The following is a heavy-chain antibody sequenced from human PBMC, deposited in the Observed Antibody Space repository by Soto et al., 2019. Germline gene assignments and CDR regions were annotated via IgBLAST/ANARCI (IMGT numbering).Heavy chain of an antibody. Sequence: QVQLVQSGAEVKKPGASVKVSCKASGYTFTSYNINWVRQATGQGLEWMGWMNPNSGNTGYAQKFQGRVTMTRNTSISTAYMELSSLRSEDTAVYYCARGMNYHDSSGYYQPGSDYWGQGTLVTVSS. J-gene: IGHJ4*02. CDR3: ARGMNYHDSSGYYQPGSDY. D-gene: IGHD3-22*01. CDR2: MNPNSGNT. CDR1: GYTFTSYN. V-gene: IGHV1-8*01.